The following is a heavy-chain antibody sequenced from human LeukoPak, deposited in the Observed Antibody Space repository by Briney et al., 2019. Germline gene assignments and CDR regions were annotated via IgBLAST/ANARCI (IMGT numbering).Heavy chain of an antibody. CDR1: GFTFSSYA. CDR3: ARDVCVESCRGSLVVDY. Sequence: QPGGSLRLSCAASGFTFSSYAMHWVRQAPGKGLEWVAVISYDGTNKYYADSVKGRFAISRDNSKNTLYLQMNSLRAEDTAVYYCARDVCVESCRGSLVVDYWGQGTLVTVSS. J-gene: IGHJ4*02. CDR2: ISYDGTNK. D-gene: IGHD2-8*01. V-gene: IGHV3-30*09.